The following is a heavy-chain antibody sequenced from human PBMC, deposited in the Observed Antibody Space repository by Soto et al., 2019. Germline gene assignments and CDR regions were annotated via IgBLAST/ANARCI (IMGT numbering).Heavy chain of an antibody. Sequence: QVHLVQSGTEVKDPGAQLKFPCKALASTFTGSPTNWVRRAPGQGLEWMGWISTFNGNTKYAGNFEGRVTMTTNTSTTTAYMELTSLTFDDTAVYFCARGTVTSGRWFGPWGQGTLVSVSS. V-gene: IGHV1-18*01. CDR2: ISTFNGNT. CDR1: ASTFTGSP. J-gene: IGHJ5*02. D-gene: IGHD4-17*01. CDR3: ARGTVTSGRWFGP.